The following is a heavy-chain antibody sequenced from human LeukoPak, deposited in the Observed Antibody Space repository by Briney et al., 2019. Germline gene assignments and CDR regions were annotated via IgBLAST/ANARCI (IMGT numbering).Heavy chain of an antibody. CDR2: VYDTGRT. CDR3: ARVRGLGLFDY. V-gene: IGHV4-59*01. CDR1: GGSTGGYY. J-gene: IGHJ4*02. Sequence: SETLSLTCTVSGGSTGGYYWSWIRQPPGKGLEWIGHVYDTGRTNFNPSFKSRVTMSLDTSKNQFSLILNSVTAADTALYYCARVRGLGLFDYWGRGTQVTVSS. D-gene: IGHD3-10*01.